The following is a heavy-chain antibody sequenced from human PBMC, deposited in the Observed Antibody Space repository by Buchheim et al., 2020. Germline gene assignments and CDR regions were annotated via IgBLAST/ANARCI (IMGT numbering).Heavy chain of an antibody. J-gene: IGHJ4*02. D-gene: IGHD6-13*01. CDR1: GGPISSYY. V-gene: IGHV4-59*01. Sequence: QVQLQESGPGLVKPSETLSLTCNVSGGPISSYYWSWIRQPPGKGLEWIGNIYYSGSTNYNPSLKSRVTISVDTSKNQFSLKLSSVTAADTAVYYCARVYSSSYPLIDYWGQRTL. CDR3: ARVYSSSYPLIDY. CDR2: IYYSGST.